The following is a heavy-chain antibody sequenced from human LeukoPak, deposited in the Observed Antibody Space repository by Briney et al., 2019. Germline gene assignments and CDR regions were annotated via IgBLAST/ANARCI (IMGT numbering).Heavy chain of an antibody. D-gene: IGHD3-3*01. CDR3: ARARTGRFLEWLY. Sequence: ASVKVSCKASGYTFTSYGISWVRQAPGQGLEWMGWISAYNGNTNYAQKFQGRVTMTRDTSISTAYMELSRLRSDDTAVYYCARARTGRFLEWLYWGQGTLVTVSS. CDR1: GYTFTSYG. CDR2: ISAYNGNT. V-gene: IGHV1-18*01. J-gene: IGHJ4*02.